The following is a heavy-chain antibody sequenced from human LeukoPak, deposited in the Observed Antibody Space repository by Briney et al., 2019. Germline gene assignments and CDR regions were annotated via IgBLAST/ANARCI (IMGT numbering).Heavy chain of an antibody. CDR1: GFTFSSYW. D-gene: IGHD3-9*01. CDR2: IKQDGSEK. CDR3: ARKLRYFDWSDFDH. V-gene: IGHV3-7*01. J-gene: IGHJ4*02. Sequence: PGGSLRLSCAASGFTFSSYWMSWVRQAPGKGLEWVANIKQDGSEKYYVDSVKGRFTISRDNAKNSLYLQMKSLRAEDTAVYYCARKLRYFDWSDFDHWGQGTLVTVSS.